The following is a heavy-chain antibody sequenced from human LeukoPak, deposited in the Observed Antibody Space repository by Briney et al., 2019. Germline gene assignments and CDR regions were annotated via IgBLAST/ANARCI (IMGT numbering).Heavy chain of an antibody. CDR3: ATANRITIFGVVPFDY. CDR1: GYTLTELS. J-gene: IGHJ4*02. Sequence: GASVKVSCKVSGYTLTELSMHWVRQAPGKGLEWMGGFDPEDGETIYAQKFQGRVTMTEDTSTDTAYMELSSLRSEDTAVYYCATANRITIFGVVPFDYWGQGTLVTVSS. CDR2: FDPEDGET. V-gene: IGHV1-24*01. D-gene: IGHD3-3*01.